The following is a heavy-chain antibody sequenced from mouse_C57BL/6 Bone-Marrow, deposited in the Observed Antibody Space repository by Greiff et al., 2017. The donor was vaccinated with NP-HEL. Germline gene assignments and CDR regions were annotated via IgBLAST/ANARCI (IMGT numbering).Heavy chain of an antibody. D-gene: IGHD1-1*01. J-gene: IGHJ2*01. CDR1: GFSLTSYG. Sequence: QVQLKESGPGLVQPPQSLSITCTVSGFSLTSYGVHWVRQSPGKGLEWLGVIWSGGSTDYNAAFISRLSISKDNSKSQVFFKMNSLQADDTAIYYCARNSPFYYYGSSYFDYWGQGTTLTVSS. CDR3: ARNSPFYYYGSSYFDY. V-gene: IGHV2-2*01. CDR2: IWSGGST.